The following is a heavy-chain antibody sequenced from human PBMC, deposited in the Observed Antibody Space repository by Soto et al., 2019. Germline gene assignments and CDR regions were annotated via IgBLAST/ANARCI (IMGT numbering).Heavy chain of an antibody. CDR1: GFSLSHARMG. D-gene: IGHD1-26*01. CDR2: LFSTDEE. Sequence: QVTLKESGPVLVKPTETLTLTCTVSGFSLSHARMGVSWIRQPPGKPLEWLAHLFSTDEESYSPSLKSRPRISKDPSKCQVVLTMTNLDPLDTATLLCARGHTGTYFAGGDFFTGMDVWGQGTTVTVSS. J-gene: IGHJ6*02. CDR3: ARGHTGTYFAGGDFFTGMDV. V-gene: IGHV2-26*01.